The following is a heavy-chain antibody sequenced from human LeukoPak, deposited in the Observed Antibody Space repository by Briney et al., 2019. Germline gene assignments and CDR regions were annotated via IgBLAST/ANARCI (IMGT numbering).Heavy chain of an antibody. CDR2: IKPDGSEK. J-gene: IGHJ4*02. CDR3: ARGRSNSLDY. Sequence: TGGSLRLSCAASGFTFSQYWMSWDRQAPGKGLEWVANIKPDGSEKYSVDSVKGRFTISRDNPKNSLYLQMKSLRAEDTAVYYCARGRSNSLDYWGQGTLVTVSS. CDR1: GFTFSQYW. V-gene: IGHV3-7*04. D-gene: IGHD4-11*01.